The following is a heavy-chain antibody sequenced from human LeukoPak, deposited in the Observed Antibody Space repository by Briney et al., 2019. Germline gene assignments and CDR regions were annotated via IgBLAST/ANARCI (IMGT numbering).Heavy chain of an antibody. CDR2: INPNSGGT. V-gene: IGHV1-2*02. J-gene: IGHJ6*02. Sequence: GASVKVSCKASGYTFTGYYMHWVRQAPGQGLEWMGWINPNSGGTNYAQKFQGRVTMTRDTSISTAYMELSRLRSDDTAVYYCASELVTMVRGEYYYYGMDVWGQGTMVTVSS. CDR3: ASELVTMVRGEYYYYGMDV. D-gene: IGHD3-10*01. CDR1: GYTFTGYY.